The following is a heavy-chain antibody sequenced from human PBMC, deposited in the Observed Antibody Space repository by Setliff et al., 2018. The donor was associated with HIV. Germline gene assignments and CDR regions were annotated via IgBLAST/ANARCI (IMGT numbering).Heavy chain of an antibody. CDR3: ARETQTNSGSYLA. CDR1: GYTFVNYY. V-gene: IGHV1-46*01. Sequence: GASVKVSCKTSGYTFVNYYVNWVRQAPGQGLEWIGIMNCMNGDTSYAQSLKGRVTVTRDTSTSTVYMDLSSLRPEDMAVYYCARETQTNSGSYLAWGQGTLVTVSS. D-gene: IGHD3-10*01. J-gene: IGHJ4*02. CDR2: MNCMNGDT.